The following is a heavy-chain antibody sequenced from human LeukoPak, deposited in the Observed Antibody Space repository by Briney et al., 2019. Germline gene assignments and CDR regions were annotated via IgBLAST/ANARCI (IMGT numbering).Heavy chain of an antibody. CDR3: ARSAGGSGWYQNYYYYYYMDV. J-gene: IGHJ6*03. D-gene: IGHD6-19*01. V-gene: IGHV4-4*02. CDR2: IYHSGST. CDR1: GVSTRSSNW. Sequence: SETLSLTCAVSGVSTRSSNWWSWVRQPPGKGLEWIGEIYHSGSTNYNPSLKSRVTISVDTSKNQFSLKLSSVTAADTAVYYCARSAGGSGWYQNYYYYYYMDVWGKGTTVTISS.